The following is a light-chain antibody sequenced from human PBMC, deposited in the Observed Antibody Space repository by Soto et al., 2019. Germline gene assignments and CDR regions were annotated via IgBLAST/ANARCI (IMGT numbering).Light chain of an antibody. J-gene: IGLJ2*01. CDR3: CSYAGNYILV. CDR2: DVS. Sequence: QSALTQPRSVSGSPGQSVTISCTGTSIDVGGYNYVSWYQQHPGKAPKLLIYDVSKRPSGVPDRFSGSKSGNTASLTISGLQAEDEADYYCCSYAGNYILVFGGGTKLTVL. V-gene: IGLV2-11*01. CDR1: SIDVGGYNY.